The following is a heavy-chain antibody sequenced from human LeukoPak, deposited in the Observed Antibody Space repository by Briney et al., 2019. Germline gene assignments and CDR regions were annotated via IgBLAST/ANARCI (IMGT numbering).Heavy chain of an antibody. CDR1: GYSFTSYW. CDR2: IYPGDSDT. Sequence: PGESLKISCKGSGYSFTSYWIGWVRQMPGKGLEWMGIIYPGDSDTRYSPSFQGQVTISADKSISTAYLQWSSLKASDTAMYYCARRKRGYCSSTSCSPGAFDIWGQGTMVTVSS. V-gene: IGHV5-51*01. J-gene: IGHJ3*02. D-gene: IGHD2-2*01. CDR3: ARRKRGYCSSTSCSPGAFDI.